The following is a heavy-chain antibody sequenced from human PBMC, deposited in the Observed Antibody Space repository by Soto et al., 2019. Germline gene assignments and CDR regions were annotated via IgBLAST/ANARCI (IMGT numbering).Heavy chain of an antibody. CDR1: GGSINTFY. V-gene: IGHV4-4*07. CDR2: IFSSRST. D-gene: IGHD5-12*01. J-gene: IGHJ4*02. Sequence: SETLSLTCTVSGGSINTFYWSWVRQPAGKGLEWIGRIFSSRSTSFNPSLESRVAMSVDTSKNHFSLNLSSVTAADMAVYYCAREGSYSAYNFAHGIQLWSFDFWGQGALVTVSS. CDR3: AREGSYSAYNFAHGIQLWSFDF.